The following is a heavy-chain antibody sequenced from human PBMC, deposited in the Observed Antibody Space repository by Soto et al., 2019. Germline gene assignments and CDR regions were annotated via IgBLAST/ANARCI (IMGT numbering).Heavy chain of an antibody. CDR1: GGTIRSPDW. V-gene: IGHV4-4*02. Sequence: PSETLSLTCGVSGGTIRSPDWWTWVRQPPGKGLEWIGEIFQSGSTNYTPSLESRVTISVDKSKNQFSLTLTSVTAADTAVYFCARGRGRYSSGWSWFDPWGQGSLVT. J-gene: IGHJ5*02. CDR2: IFQSGST. CDR3: ARGRGRYSSGWSWFDP. D-gene: IGHD6-19*01.